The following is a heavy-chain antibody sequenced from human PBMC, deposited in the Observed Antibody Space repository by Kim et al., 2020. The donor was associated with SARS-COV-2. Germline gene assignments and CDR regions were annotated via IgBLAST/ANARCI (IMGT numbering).Heavy chain of an antibody. D-gene: IGHD2-15*01. CDR1: GFTFSSYA. CDR2: ISGSGGST. V-gene: IGHV3-23*01. CDR3: AKGRGGLYYFDY. J-gene: IGHJ4*02. Sequence: GGSLRLSCAASGFTFSSYAMSWVRQAPGKGLEWVSVISGSGGSTYYADSVKGRFTISRDNSKNTLYLHMNSLRAEDTAVYYCAKGRGGLYYFDYWGQGTLVTVSS.